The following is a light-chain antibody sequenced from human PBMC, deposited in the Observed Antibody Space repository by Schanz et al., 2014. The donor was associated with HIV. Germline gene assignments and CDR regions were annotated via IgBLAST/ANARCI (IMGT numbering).Light chain of an antibody. Sequence: QSALTQPRSVSGSPGQSVTISCTGTSSDVGGYNYVSWYQQHPGKAPKLMIYEVTKRPSGVPDRFSGSKSGNTASLTISGLQPEDEADYYCISYTSDTVLFGGGTKLTVL. V-gene: IGLV2-11*01. CDR3: ISYTSDTVL. CDR1: SSDVGGYNY. CDR2: EVT. J-gene: IGLJ2*01.